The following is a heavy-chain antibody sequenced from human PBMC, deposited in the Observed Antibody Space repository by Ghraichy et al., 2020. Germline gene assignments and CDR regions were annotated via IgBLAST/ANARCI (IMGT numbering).Heavy chain of an antibody. V-gene: IGHV3-11*06. CDR1: GFKFSDFY. CDR3: ARDVGLEGATRRDFFDS. Sequence: GGSLRLSCSASGFKFSDFYMSWIRQAPGKGLEWISYINSTSTYTKYADSVRGRFTISRDDAKNSLYLQMDSLRHDDTAVYYCARDVGLEGATRRDFFDSWGRGTLVTVSS. J-gene: IGHJ4*02. CDR2: INSTSTYT. D-gene: IGHD1-1*01.